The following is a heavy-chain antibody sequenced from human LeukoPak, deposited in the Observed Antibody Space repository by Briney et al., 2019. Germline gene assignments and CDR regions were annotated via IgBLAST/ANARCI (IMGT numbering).Heavy chain of an antibody. CDR3: ARSIGLSGGGVDV. V-gene: IGHV3-11*01. J-gene: IGHJ6*02. Sequence: PGGSLRLSCAASGFTFSDYNMNWVRQAPGNGLEWVSYITNGGSTIHHTDSVKGRFTISRANAKKTLYLQMNSLRAEHTAVYYCARSIGLSGGGVDVWGQGTTVTVSS. D-gene: IGHD4-23*01. CDR1: GFTFSDYN. CDR2: ITNGGSTI.